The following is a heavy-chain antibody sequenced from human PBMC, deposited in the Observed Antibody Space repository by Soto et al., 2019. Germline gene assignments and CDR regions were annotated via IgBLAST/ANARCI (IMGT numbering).Heavy chain of an antibody. D-gene: IGHD2-15*01. CDR2: ICYRGST. V-gene: IGHV4-59*08. CDR1: GGSISRYY. J-gene: IGHJ4*02. Sequence: SETLSLTCTVSGGSISRYYWSWVRQPPGGGLEWIGQICYRGSTNYSPSLKSRVTTSVDTSKNQFSLKLSSVTAADTAVYYCARHTPAISISDHWGQGTLVTVSS. CDR3: ARHTPAISISDH.